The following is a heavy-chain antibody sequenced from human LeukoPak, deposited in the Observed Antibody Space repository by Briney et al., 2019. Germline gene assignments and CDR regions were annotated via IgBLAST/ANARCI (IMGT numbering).Heavy chain of an antibody. CDR2: IYHSGST. D-gene: IGHD6-13*01. CDR3: ARQSSSWKGAFDI. Sequence: SETLSLTCTVSGYSISSGYYWGWIRQPPGKGLEWIGTIYHSGSTYYNPSLKSRVTISVDTSKNQFSLKLSSVTAADTAVYYCARQSSSWKGAFDIWGQGTMVTVSS. V-gene: IGHV4-38-2*02. J-gene: IGHJ3*02. CDR1: GYSISSGYY.